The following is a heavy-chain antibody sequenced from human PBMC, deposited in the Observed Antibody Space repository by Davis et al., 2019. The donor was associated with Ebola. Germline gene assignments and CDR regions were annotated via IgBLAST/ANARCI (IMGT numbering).Heavy chain of an antibody. V-gene: IGHV1-69*06. Sequence: AASVKVSCKASGYTFTGYYMHWVRQAPGQGLEWMGGFIPIFGTANYAQKFQGRVTITADKSTSTAYMEVGILRSDDTAVYYCARAQFPTTSDHWGQGTLVTVSS. J-gene: IGHJ4*02. CDR2: FIPIFGTA. CDR3: ARAQFPTTSDH. CDR1: GYTFTGYY. D-gene: IGHD1-1*01.